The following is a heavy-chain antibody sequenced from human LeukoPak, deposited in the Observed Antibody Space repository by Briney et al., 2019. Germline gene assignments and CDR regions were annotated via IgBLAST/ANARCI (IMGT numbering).Heavy chain of an antibody. CDR3: ARGTLNYYDSGGYYYNY. J-gene: IGHJ4*02. CDR2: INHSGST. CDR1: GGSFSGYY. Sequence: PSETLSLTCAVYGGSFSGYYWSWIRQPPGKGLEWIGEINHSGSTNYNPSLKSRVTISVDTSKNQFSLKLSSVTAADTAVYYCARGTLNYYDSGGYYYNYWGQGTLVTVSS. V-gene: IGHV4-34*01. D-gene: IGHD3-22*01.